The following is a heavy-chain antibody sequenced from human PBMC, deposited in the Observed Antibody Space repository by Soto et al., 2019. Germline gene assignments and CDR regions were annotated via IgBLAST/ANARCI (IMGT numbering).Heavy chain of an antibody. CDR3: ARVLGYGNPRYYYYGMDV. CDR1: GFTFSSYA. D-gene: IGHD5-18*01. J-gene: IGHJ6*02. CDR2: ISYDGSNK. V-gene: IGHV3-30-3*01. Sequence: GGSLRLSCAASGFTFSSYAMHWVRQAPGKGLEWVAVISYDGSNKYYADSVKGRFTISRDNSKNTLYLQMNSLRAEDTAVYYCARVLGYGNPRYYYYGMDVWGQGTTVTVSS.